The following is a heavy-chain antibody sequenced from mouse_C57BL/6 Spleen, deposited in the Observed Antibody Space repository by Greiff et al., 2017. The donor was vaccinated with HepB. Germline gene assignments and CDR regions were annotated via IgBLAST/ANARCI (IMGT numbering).Heavy chain of an antibody. D-gene: IGHD1-1*01. Sequence: EVQLMESGGGLVQPGGSLKLSCAASGFTFSDYYMYWVRQTPEKRLEWVAYISNGGGSTYYPDTVKGRFTISRDNAKNTLYLQMSRLKSEDTAMYYCAEGLRKGYFDVWGTGTTVTVSS. CDR3: AEGLRKGYFDV. CDR2: ISNGGGST. V-gene: IGHV5-12*01. J-gene: IGHJ1*03. CDR1: GFTFSDYY.